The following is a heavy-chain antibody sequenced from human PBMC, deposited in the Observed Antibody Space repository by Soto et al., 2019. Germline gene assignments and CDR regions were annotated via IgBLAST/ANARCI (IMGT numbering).Heavy chain of an antibody. J-gene: IGHJ5*01. Sequence: QVQLVQSGAEVKTPGASVKVSCKASGYTFATYDINWVRQAPGQGLEWMGWMNPNSDNTGYAQKFQGRLTMTRDTALSVAHMELSSLRNEDTAVYYCARCDGYNFTWLDSWGQGTLVTVSA. CDR2: MNPNSDNT. V-gene: IGHV1-8*01. CDR1: GYTFATYD. CDR3: ARCDGYNFTWLDS. D-gene: IGHD2-21*01.